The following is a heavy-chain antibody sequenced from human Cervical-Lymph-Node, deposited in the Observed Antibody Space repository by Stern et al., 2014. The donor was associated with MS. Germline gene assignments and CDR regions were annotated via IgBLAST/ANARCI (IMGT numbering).Heavy chain of an antibody. CDR1: GYSFTSYW. V-gene: IGHV5-51*03. Sequence: EVQLVQSGAEVKKPGESLKISCKGSGYSFTSYWIGWVRQMPGKGLEWMGIIYPGDSDTRYSPSFQGQVIMSVDKATNTAYLQWSSLKASDTAMYYCARLVPYFEVVVSAKTNWFGPWGQGTLVTVSS. CDR3: ARLVPYFEVVVSAKTNWFGP. CDR2: IYPGDSDT. D-gene: IGHD2-15*01. J-gene: IGHJ5*02.